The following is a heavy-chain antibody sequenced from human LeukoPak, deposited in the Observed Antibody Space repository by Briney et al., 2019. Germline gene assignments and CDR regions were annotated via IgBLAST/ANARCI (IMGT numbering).Heavy chain of an antibody. J-gene: IGHJ3*02. Sequence: GGSLRLSCAASGFTVSSNYMSWVRQAPGKVLEWVSVIYSGGSTYYADSVKGRFTISRDNSKNTLYLQMNSLRAEDTAVYYCAKSWNYLGDAFDIWGQGTMVTVSS. CDR2: IYSGGST. V-gene: IGHV3-66*01. CDR1: GFTVSSNY. CDR3: AKSWNYLGDAFDI. D-gene: IGHD1-7*01.